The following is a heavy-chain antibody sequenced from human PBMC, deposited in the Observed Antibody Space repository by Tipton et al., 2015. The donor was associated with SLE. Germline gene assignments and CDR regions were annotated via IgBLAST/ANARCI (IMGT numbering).Heavy chain of an antibody. CDR2: IYYTGIT. V-gene: IGHV4-59*11. CDR1: GGSISSHY. Sequence: TLSLTCTVSGGSISSHYWSWIRQPPGKGLEWIGYIYYTGITNYNPSLKSRVTISVDTSKNQFSLKLSSVTAADTAVYYCARRQPPDYWGQGTLATVSS. J-gene: IGHJ4*02. CDR3: ARRQPPDY. D-gene: IGHD6-13*01.